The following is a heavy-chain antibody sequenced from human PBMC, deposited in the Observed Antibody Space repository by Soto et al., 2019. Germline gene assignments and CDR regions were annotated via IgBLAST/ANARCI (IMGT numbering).Heavy chain of an antibody. CDR3: ARVSSGWYRIDP. Sequence: QVQLQESGPGLVKPSQTVSLTCTVSGGSISSGDYYWSWIRQPPGKGLEWIANIYYSGTTYYNSSLESRITMSVDTSKNQFSLKLNSVTAADTAVYYCARVSSGWYRIDPWGQGILVTVSP. V-gene: IGHV4-30-4*01. CDR1: GGSISSGDYY. J-gene: IGHJ5*02. D-gene: IGHD6-19*01. CDR2: IYYSGTT.